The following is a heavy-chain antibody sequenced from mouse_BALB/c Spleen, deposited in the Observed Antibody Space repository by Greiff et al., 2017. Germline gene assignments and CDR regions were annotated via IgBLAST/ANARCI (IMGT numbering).Heavy chain of an antibody. J-gene: IGHJ3*01. CDR2: IRLKSNNYAT. CDR3: TRRDYYGSSQFAY. Sequence: EVKLMESGGGLVQPGGSMKLSCVASGFTFSNYWMNWVRQSPEKGLEWVAEIRLKSNNYATHYAESVKGRFTISRDDSKSSVYLQMNNLRAEDTGIYYCTRRDYYGSSQFAYWGQGTLVTVSA. D-gene: IGHD1-1*01. V-gene: IGHV6-6*02. CDR1: GFTFSNYW.